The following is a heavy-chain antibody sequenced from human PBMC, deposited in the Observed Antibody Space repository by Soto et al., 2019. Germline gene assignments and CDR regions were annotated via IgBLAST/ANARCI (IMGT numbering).Heavy chain of an antibody. CDR2: IYYSGST. CDR3: ARLYSNYVLFDY. J-gene: IGHJ4*02. D-gene: IGHD4-4*01. V-gene: IGHV4-31*03. CDR1: GGSISSGGYY. Sequence: KPSETLSLTCTVSGGSISSGGYYWSWIRQHPGKGLERIGYIYYSGSTYYNPSLKSRVTISVDTSKNQFSLKLSSVTAADTAVYYCARLYSNYVLFDYWGQGTLVTVSS.